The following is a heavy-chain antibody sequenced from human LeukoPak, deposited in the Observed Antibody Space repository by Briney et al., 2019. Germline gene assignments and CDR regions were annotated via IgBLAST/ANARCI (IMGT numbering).Heavy chain of an antibody. Sequence: SETLSLTCTVSGVSMTGNDEFWGWLRQPRGKGLEWIVYIYDSRFPDYPPSLRRRVTMSVHTSRNQFSLKLTSATAADTAVYYCARDQRCSRYDGGCDQWYFDLWGRGTLVTVSS. V-gene: IGHV4-61*08. CDR2: IYDSRFP. J-gene: IGHJ2*01. CDR1: GVSMTGNDEF. D-gene: IGHD5-12*01. CDR3: ARDQRCSRYDGGCDQWYFDL.